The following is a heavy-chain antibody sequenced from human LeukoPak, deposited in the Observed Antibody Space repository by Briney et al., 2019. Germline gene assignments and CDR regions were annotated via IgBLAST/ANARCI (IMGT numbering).Heavy chain of an antibody. CDR3: AFLLWNGMDV. Sequence: ASVKVSCTASGYTFTGYYMHWVRQAPGQGLEWMGWINPNSGGTNYAQKFQGWVTMTRNTSISTAYMELSSLRSEDTAVYYCAFLLWNGMDVWGQGTTVTVSS. CDR1: GYTFTGYY. J-gene: IGHJ6*02. D-gene: IGHD3-10*01. CDR2: INPNSGGT. V-gene: IGHV1-2*04.